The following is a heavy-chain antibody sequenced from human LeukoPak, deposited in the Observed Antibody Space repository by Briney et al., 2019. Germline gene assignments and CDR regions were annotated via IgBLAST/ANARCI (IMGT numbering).Heavy chain of an antibody. CDR2: ISAYNGNT. Sequence: ASVKVSCKASGYTFTSYGISWVRQAPGQGLEWMGWISAYNGNTNYAQKLQGRVTMTTDTSTSTAYMELRSLRSDDTAVYYCARGFETYCSSTSCFDIDYWGQGTLVTVSS. CDR1: GYTFTSYG. J-gene: IGHJ4*02. CDR3: ARGFETYCSSTSCFDIDY. V-gene: IGHV1-18*01. D-gene: IGHD2-2*01.